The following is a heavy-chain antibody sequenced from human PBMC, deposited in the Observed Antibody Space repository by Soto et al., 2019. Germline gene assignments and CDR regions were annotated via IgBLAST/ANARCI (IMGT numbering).Heavy chain of an antibody. J-gene: IGHJ4*02. CDR3: AISYDTLTGSYLSLDS. V-gene: IGHV3-30*04. CDR1: GFIFSSFA. D-gene: IGHD3-9*01. CDR2: ISYDGRKE. Sequence: QDQLEESGGGVVRHGRSLRLSCAASGFIFSSFAMHWVRQAPGKGLEWVALISYDGRKEFYADSVKGRFTISRDNSKNALCLQMNSLRAEDTAVYYCAISYDTLTGSYLSLDSWGQGTLVTVSS.